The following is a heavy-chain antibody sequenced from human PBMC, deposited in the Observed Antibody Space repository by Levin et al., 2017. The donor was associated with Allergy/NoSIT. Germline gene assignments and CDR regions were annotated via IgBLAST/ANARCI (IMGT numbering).Heavy chain of an antibody. CDR1: GFTFSSYE. V-gene: IGHV3-48*03. CDR3: ARMEGLYDTSGYGFDY. CDR2: ISSSGNV. Sequence: GGSLRLSCAASGFTFSSYEMNWVRQAPGKGLEWVSYISSSGNVYYTDSVKGRFTISRDNAKKSLHLQMSSLRAEDTAIYYCARMEGLYDTSGYGFDYWGQGTLVTVSS. J-gene: IGHJ4*02. D-gene: IGHD3-22*01.